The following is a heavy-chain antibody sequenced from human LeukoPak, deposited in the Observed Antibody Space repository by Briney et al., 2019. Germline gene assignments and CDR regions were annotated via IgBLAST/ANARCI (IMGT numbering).Heavy chain of an antibody. J-gene: IGHJ4*02. V-gene: IGHV4-59*12. CDR1: GVSISSYY. D-gene: IGHD5-18*01. CDR2: IYYSGST. Sequence: SETLSLTCTVSGVSISSYYWSWIRQPPGKGLEWIGYIYYSGSTNYNPSLKSRVTISVDTSKNQFSLNLSSVTAADTAVYYCARAIRGYSYGYNFDYWGQGTLVTVSS. CDR3: ARAIRGYSYGYNFDY.